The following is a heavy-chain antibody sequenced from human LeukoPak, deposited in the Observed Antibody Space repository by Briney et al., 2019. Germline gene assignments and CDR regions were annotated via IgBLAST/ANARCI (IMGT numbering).Heavy chain of an antibody. V-gene: IGHV3-21*01. CDR3: EKDSGGWYGWFDP. D-gene: IGHD6-19*01. Sequence: GGSLRLSCAASGFTFSAYSMNWVRHAPGKGLEWVSSITETSHVYYAESVKGRFTISRDNVKNSLYLQMNSLRAEDTAVYYCEKDSGGWYGWFDPWGQGTLVTVSS. J-gene: IGHJ5*02. CDR2: ITETSHV. CDR1: GFTFSAYS.